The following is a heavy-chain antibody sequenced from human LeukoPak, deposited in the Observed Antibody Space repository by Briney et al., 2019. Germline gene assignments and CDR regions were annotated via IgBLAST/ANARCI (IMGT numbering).Heavy chain of an antibody. V-gene: IGHV1-2*02. CDR1: GFIFTGYY. CDR3: ARGRSGGCYDY. D-gene: IGHD6-19*01. CDR2: INPNSGDT. Sequence: GASVKVSCKASGFIFTGYYMHWVRQAPGQGLEWMGWINPNSGDTHYTQNFQGRVTMTRDTSISTAYMELSRLRSDDTAVYFCARGRSGGCYDYWGQGTLVTVSS. J-gene: IGHJ4*02.